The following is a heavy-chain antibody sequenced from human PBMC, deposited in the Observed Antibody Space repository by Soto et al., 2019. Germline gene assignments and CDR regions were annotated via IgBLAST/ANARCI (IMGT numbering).Heavy chain of an antibody. D-gene: IGHD2-15*01. CDR1: GYIVSNYR. Sequence: GEALKISGMGSGYIVSNYRITSVRHIPGKGLEWMEIIRPGDSDTRYSPSFDGQVTISVHRSTSTAYLQWNSLEASDSAIYYCVRQGLNRMSPVPPTSDYWGHGTLVTVSS. V-gene: IGHV5-51*01. J-gene: IGHJ4*01. CDR2: IRPGDSDT. CDR3: VRQGLNRMSPVPPTSDY.